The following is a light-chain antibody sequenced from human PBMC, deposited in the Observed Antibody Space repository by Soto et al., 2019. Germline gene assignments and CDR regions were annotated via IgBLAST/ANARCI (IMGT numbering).Light chain of an antibody. CDR2: EVS. J-gene: IGLJ2*01. V-gene: IGLV2-8*01. CDR3: RSYAGSNNFV. Sequence: QSALTQPPSASGTPGQSVTISCTGTSSDVGGYTYVSWYQQHPGKAPKLMIYEVSKRPSGVPDRFCGSKSGNTASLTVSGLQAEDAADYYGRSYAGSNNFVFGGGTKLTVL. CDR1: SSDVGGYTY.